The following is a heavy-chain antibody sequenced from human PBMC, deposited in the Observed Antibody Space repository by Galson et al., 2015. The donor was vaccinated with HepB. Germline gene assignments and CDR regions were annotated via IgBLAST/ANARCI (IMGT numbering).Heavy chain of an antibody. J-gene: IGHJ4*02. CDR1: GFTFSSYA. CDR3: ARDLTGSGIGYYFDY. V-gene: IGHV3-30*14. D-gene: IGHD3-10*01. Sequence: SLRLSCAASGFTFSSYAMHWVRQAPGKGLEWVAVISYDGSNKYYADSVKGRFTISRDNSKNTLYLQMNSLRAEDTAVYYCARDLTGSGIGYYFDYWGQGTLVTVSS. CDR2: ISYDGSNK.